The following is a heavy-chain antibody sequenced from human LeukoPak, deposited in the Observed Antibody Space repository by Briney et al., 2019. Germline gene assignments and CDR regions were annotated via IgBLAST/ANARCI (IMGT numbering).Heavy chain of an antibody. CDR2: IYYSGST. CDR1: GGSISSYY. CDR3: ASADSAGDAFDI. D-gene: IGHD3-10*01. J-gene: IGHJ3*02. V-gene: IGHV4-59*08. Sequence: SETLSLTCTVSGGSISSYYWSWIRQPPGKGLEWIGYIYYSGSTNYNPSLKSRVTISVDTSKNQFSLDLSSVTAADTAVYYCASADSAGDAFDIWGQGTMVTVSS.